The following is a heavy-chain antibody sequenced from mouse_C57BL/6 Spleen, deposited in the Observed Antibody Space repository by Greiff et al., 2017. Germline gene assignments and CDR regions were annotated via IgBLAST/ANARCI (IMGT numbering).Heavy chain of an antibody. Sequence: VQLQQSGAELVRPGTSVKVSCKASGYAFTNYLIEWVKQRPGQGLEWIGVINPGSGGTNYNEKFKGKATLTADKSSSTAYMQLSSLTSEDSAVYFCARSDYSKEDYWGQGTTLTVSS. D-gene: IGHD2-5*01. CDR3: ARSDYSKEDY. J-gene: IGHJ2*01. V-gene: IGHV1-54*01. CDR1: GYAFTNYL. CDR2: INPGSGGT.